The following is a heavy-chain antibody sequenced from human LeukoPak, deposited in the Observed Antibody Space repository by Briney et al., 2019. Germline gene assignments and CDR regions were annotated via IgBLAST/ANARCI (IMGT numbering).Heavy chain of an antibody. CDR2: ISAYNGNT. CDR3: ARDRRELRYFDWLLHSSFDY. J-gene: IGHJ4*02. D-gene: IGHD3-9*01. CDR1: GGTFSSYA. Sequence: GASVKVSCKASGGTFSSYAISWVRQAPGQGLEWMGWISAYNGNTNYAQKLQGRVTMTTDTSTSTAYMELRSLRSDDTAVYYCARDRRELRYFDWLLHSSFDYWGQGTLVTVSS. V-gene: IGHV1-18*01.